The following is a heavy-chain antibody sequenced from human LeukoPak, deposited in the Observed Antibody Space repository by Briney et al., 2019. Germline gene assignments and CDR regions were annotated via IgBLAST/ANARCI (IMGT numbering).Heavy chain of an antibody. V-gene: IGHV1-2*02. CDR3: ARVSPSRSWFDP. CDR2: INPNSGGT. Sequence: ASVKVSCKASGYTFTSYGISWVRQAPGQGLEWMGWINPNSGGTNYAQKFQGRVTMTRDTSISTAYMELSRLRSDDTAVYYCARVSPSRSWFDPWGQGTLVTVSS. CDR1: GYTFTSYG. J-gene: IGHJ5*02. D-gene: IGHD2-2*01.